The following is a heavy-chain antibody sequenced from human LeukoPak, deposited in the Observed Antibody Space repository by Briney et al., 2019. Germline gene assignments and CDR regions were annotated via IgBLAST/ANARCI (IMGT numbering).Heavy chain of an antibody. CDR2: ISAYNGNT. J-gene: IGHJ3*02. CDR1: GYTFTNYG. CDR3: ARDIVGFYGSGSYYAFDI. V-gene: IGHV1-18*01. D-gene: IGHD3-10*01. Sequence: ASVKVSCKASGYTFTNYGISWVRQAPGQGLEWMGWISAYNGNTNYAQKLQGRVTMTTDTSTSTAYMELRSLRSDDTAVYYCARDIVGFYGSGSYYAFDIWGQGTMVTVSS.